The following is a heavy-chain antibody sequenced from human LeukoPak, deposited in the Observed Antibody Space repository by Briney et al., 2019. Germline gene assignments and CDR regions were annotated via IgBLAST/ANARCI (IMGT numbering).Heavy chain of an antibody. V-gene: IGHV5-51*01. Sequence: GESLKISCKGSGYSFTSYWIGWVRQMPGKGLEWMGIIYPGDSDTRYSPSSQGQVTISADKSISTAYLQWSSLKASDTAMYYCARSGYSYGIYFDYWGQGTLVTVSS. CDR2: IYPGDSDT. CDR3: ARSGYSYGIYFDY. D-gene: IGHD5-18*01. J-gene: IGHJ4*02. CDR1: GYSFTSYW.